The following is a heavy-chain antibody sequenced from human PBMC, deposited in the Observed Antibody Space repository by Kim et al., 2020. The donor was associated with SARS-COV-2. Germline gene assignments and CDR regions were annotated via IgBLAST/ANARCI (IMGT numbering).Heavy chain of an antibody. CDR2: IYYDGNP. CDR3: ARQRYSGRAFYYRLDP. V-gene: IGHV4-39*01. CDR1: GGSISSSSYY. D-gene: IGHD3-22*01. J-gene: IGHJ5*02. Sequence: SETLSLTCTVSGGSISSSSYYWGWIRQSPGKGLEWIASIYYDGNPFYNPPLKSRVTMSVDTSKNQFSLKLSSVTAADTAVYYCARQRYSGRAFYYRLDPWGQGTLVTVSS.